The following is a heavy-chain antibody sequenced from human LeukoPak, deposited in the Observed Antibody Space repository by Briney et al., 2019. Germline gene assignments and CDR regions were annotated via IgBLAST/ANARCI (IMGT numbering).Heavy chain of an antibody. CDR2: IYYSGST. V-gene: IGHV4-31*03. CDR3: ARNLGGSSWVFDY. Sequence: SQTLSLTCTVSGGSISSGGYYWRWIRQHPGKGLEWIGYIYYSGSTNCNPSLKSRATISVDTSKNQFSLKLSSVTAADTAVYYCARNLGGSSWVFDYWGQGTLVTVSS. D-gene: IGHD6-13*01. J-gene: IGHJ4*02. CDR1: GGSISSGGYY.